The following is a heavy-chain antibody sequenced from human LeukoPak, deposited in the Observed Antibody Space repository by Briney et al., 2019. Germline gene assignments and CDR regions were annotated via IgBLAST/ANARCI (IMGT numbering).Heavy chain of an antibody. Sequence: GGSLRLSCAASGFTFSSYAMSWVRQAPGKGLEWASAISGSGGSTYYADSVKGRFTISRDNSKNTLYLQMNSLRAEDTAVYYCAKDPQPFFYYGVGDWGQGTLVTV. CDR2: ISGSGGST. V-gene: IGHV3-23*01. CDR1: GFTFSSYA. J-gene: IGHJ4*02. CDR3: AKDPQPFFYYGVGD. D-gene: IGHD3-10*01.